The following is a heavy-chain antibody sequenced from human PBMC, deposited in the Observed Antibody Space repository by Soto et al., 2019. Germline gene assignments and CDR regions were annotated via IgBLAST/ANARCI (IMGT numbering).Heavy chain of an antibody. V-gene: IGHV3-48*02. CDR1: GFTFSTYS. CDR3: ARGADYDSSGIRLNWFDP. Sequence: GGSLRLSCAASGFTFSTYSMNWVRQAPGKGLEWVSYISSSSSTIFYTDSVKGRFTVSRDNAKNSLYLQMNSLRDEDTAVYYCARGADYDSSGIRLNWFDPWGQGTLVTVSS. D-gene: IGHD3-22*01. CDR2: ISSSSSTI. J-gene: IGHJ5*02.